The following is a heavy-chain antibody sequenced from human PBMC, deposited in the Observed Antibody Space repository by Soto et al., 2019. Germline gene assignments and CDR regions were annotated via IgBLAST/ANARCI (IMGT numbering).Heavy chain of an antibody. V-gene: IGHV3-48*02. CDR1: GFTFSTYS. CDR3: ARGADYDSSGIRLNWFDP. Sequence: GGSLRLSCAASGFTFSTYSMNWVRQAPGKGLEWVSYISSSSSTIFYTDSVKGRFTVSRDNAKNSLYLQMNSLRDEDTAVYYCARGADYDSSGIRLNWFDPWGQGTLVTVSS. D-gene: IGHD3-22*01. CDR2: ISSSSSTI. J-gene: IGHJ5*02.